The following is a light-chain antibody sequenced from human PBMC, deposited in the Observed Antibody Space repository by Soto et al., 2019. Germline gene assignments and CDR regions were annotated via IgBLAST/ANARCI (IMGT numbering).Light chain of an antibody. J-gene: IGKJ2*01. CDR3: RQALQTPFMYT. CDR1: QSLLHSNGYNY. V-gene: IGKV2-28*01. CDR2: LGS. Sequence: DIVMTQYPLSLPVTPGEPASISCRSSQSLLHSNGYNYLDWYLQKPGQSPQLLIYLGSNRASGVLDRFSGSGSDNDLTLESSVVEAEDVGVYYCRQALQTPFMYTFRHGTKLEIK.